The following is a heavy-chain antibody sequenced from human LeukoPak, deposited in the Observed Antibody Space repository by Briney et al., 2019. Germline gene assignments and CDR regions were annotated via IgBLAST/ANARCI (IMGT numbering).Heavy chain of an antibody. D-gene: IGHD1-14*01. CDR2: IYYSGST. CDR1: GGSISSYY. CDR3: APERGIFDY. V-gene: IGHV4-39*07. J-gene: IGHJ4*02. Sequence: SETLSLTCTVSGGSISSYYWSWIRQPPGKGLEWIGSIYYSGSTYYNPSLKSRVTISVDTSKNQFSLKLSSVTAADTAVYYCAPERGIFDYWGQGTLVTVSS.